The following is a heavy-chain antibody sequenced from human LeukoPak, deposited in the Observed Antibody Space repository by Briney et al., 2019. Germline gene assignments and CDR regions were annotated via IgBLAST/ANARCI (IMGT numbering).Heavy chain of an antibody. D-gene: IGHD3-16*02. CDR3: ARRVTYGGVIVNVAFDI. CDR1: GYRFTSYW. CDR2: IYPGDSDT. J-gene: IGHJ3*02. Sequence: GESLKISCKGSGYRFTSYWIGWVRQMPGKGLEWMGIIYPGDSDTRYSPSFQGQVSISDDKSINTAYLQWSSLKASDTAMYYCARRVTYGGVIVNVAFDIWGQGTMVTVSS. V-gene: IGHV5-51*01.